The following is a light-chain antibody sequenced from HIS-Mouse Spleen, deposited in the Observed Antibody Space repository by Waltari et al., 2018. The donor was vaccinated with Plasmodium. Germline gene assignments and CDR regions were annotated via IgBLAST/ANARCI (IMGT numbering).Light chain of an antibody. V-gene: IGLV3-10*01. Sequence: SYELTQPPSVSVSPGHTARITCSGDALPKTYAYWDQQKSGQAPVLVIYEDSKRPSGIPERFSGSSSGTMATLTISGAQVEDEADYYCYSTDSSGNHRVFGGGTKLTVL. J-gene: IGLJ3*02. CDR1: ALPKTY. CDR3: YSTDSSGNHRV. CDR2: EDS.